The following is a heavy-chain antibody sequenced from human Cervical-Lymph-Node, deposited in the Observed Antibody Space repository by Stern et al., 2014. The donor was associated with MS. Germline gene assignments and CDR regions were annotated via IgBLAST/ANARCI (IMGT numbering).Heavy chain of an antibody. J-gene: IGHJ6*02. Sequence: QVQLVQSGAEVKKPGASVQVSCKPSGFTFSNYYVHWLRQAPGQRPDGMGRISPKNGDTNYAPKFQGRVTMTSDTSVGLVSLEVTRLRLDDTAIYYCAENMDVWGQGTTVTVSS. CDR1: GFTFSNYY. CDR3: AENMDV. V-gene: IGHV1-2*02. CDR2: ISPKNGDT.